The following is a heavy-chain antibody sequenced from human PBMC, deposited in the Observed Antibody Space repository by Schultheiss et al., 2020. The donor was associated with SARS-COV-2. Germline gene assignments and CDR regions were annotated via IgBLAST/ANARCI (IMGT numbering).Heavy chain of an antibody. J-gene: IGHJ5*02. D-gene: IGHD3-3*01. Sequence: ASVKVSCKASGYTFTSYDINWVRQATGQGLEWMGWINPNSGGTNYAQKFQGWVTMTRDTSISTAYMELSSLRSEDTAVYYCAAVGRSGGGWFDPWGQGTLVTVSS. CDR1: GYTFTSYD. CDR2: INPNSGGT. V-gene: IGHV1-2*04. CDR3: AAVGRSGGGWFDP.